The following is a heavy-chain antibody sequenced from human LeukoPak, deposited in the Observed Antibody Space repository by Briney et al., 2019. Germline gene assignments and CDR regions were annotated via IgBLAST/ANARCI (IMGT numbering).Heavy chain of an antibody. D-gene: IGHD6-19*01. CDR3: ARDRPGIAVAGYFDY. Sequence: GGSLRLSCAASGFTFSDYYMSWIRQAPGKGLEWVSYISSSGSTIYYADSVKGRFSISRNNAKNSLYLQMNSLRAEDTAVYYCARDRPGIAVAGYFDYWGQGTLVTVSS. J-gene: IGHJ4*02. V-gene: IGHV3-11*01. CDR2: ISSSGSTI. CDR1: GFTFSDYY.